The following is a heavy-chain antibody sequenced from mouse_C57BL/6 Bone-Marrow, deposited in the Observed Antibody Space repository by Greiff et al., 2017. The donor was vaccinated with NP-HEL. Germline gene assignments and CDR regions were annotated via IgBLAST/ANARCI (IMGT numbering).Heavy chain of an antibody. CDR2: IDPSDSYT. J-gene: IGHJ4*01. V-gene: IGHV1-50*01. CDR1: GYTFTSYW. CDR3: ARWLGRAMDY. D-gene: IGHD4-1*01. Sequence: QVQLQQPGAELVKPGASVKLSCKASGYTFTSYWMQWVKQRPGQGLEWIGEIDPSDSYTNYNQKFKGKATLTVDTSSSTAYMQLSSLTSEDSAVYYCARWLGRAMDYWGQGTSVTVSS.